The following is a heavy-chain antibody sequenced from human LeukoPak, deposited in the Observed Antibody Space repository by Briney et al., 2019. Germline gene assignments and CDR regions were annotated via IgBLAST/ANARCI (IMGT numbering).Heavy chain of an antibody. J-gene: IGHJ4*02. CDR1: GFIFSDHW. V-gene: IGHV3-74*01. CDR2: INNDGSST. CDR3: VREPNNFWSGHHSIFDS. D-gene: IGHD3-3*01. Sequence: GGSLRLSCAASGFIFSDHWMHWVRQAPGKGLVWLSRINNDGSSTIYADSVKGRFTFSRDNAENTLFLEMSSLRVEDTAVYYCVREPNNFWSGHHSIFDSWGQGTLVTVSS.